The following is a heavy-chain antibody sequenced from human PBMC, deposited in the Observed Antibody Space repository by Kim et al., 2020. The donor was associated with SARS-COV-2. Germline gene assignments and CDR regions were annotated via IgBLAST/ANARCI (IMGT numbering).Heavy chain of an antibody. V-gene: IGHV5-51*01. CDR3: AKTMDPNMYYFDY. J-gene: IGHJ4*02. D-gene: IGHD2-8*01. Sequence: YSPSFEGQVTMSVDKSISAAYLQWSSLQASDTAIYYCAKTMDPNMYYFDYWGQGTLVTVSS.